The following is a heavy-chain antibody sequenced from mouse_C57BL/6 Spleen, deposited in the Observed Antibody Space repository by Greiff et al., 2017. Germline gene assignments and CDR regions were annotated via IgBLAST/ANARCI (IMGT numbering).Heavy chain of an antibody. V-gene: IGHV2-6-1*01. D-gene: IGHD1-1*01. Sequence: QVQLKESGPGLVAPSQSLSITCTVSGFSLTSYGVHWVRQPPGKGLEWLVVVWSDGSTTYNSALKSRLSISKDNSKSQVFLKMNSLQTDDTAMYYCARQRDGSSYAMDYWGQGTSVTVSS. CDR3: ARQRDGSSYAMDY. CDR1: GFSLTSYG. J-gene: IGHJ4*01. CDR2: VWSDGST.